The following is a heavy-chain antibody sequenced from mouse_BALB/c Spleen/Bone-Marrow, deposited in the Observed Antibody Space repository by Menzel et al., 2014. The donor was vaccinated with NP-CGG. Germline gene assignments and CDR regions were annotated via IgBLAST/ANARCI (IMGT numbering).Heavy chain of an antibody. CDR3: ARSYDYDGNYAMDY. V-gene: IGHV1S56*01. CDR1: GYTFTSYY. D-gene: IGHD2-4*01. Sequence: VQQVESGPELVKPGASVMISCKASGYTFTSYYIHWVKQRPGQGLEWIGWIYPGNVNTKYNEKFKGKATLTADKSSSTAYMQVSSLTSEDSAVYFCARSYDYDGNYAMDYWGQGTSVTVSS. J-gene: IGHJ4*01. CDR2: IYPGNVNT.